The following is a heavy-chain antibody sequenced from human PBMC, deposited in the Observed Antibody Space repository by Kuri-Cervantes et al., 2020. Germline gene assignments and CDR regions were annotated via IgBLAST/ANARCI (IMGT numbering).Heavy chain of an antibody. V-gene: IGHV3-53*01. Sequence: GGSLRLSCAASGFTVSSNYMSWVRQAPGKGLEWVSVIYSCGSTYYADSVKGRFTISRDNSKNTLYLQMNSLRAEDTAVYYCAKDGYGSGSYYTPDFDYWGQGTLVTVSS. J-gene: IGHJ4*02. CDR1: GFTVSSNY. CDR3: AKDGYGSGSYYTPDFDY. D-gene: IGHD3-10*01. CDR2: IYSCGST.